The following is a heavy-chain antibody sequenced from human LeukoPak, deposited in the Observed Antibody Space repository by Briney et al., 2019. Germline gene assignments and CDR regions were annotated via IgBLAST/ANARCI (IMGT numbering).Heavy chain of an antibody. CDR1: GYSFTSYW. J-gene: IGHJ3*02. D-gene: IGHD2-15*01. Sequence: GESLKISCKGSGYSFTSYWIGWVRQLPGKGLEWMGIIYPGDSDTRYSPSFQGQVTISADKSISTAYLQWSSLKASDTAMYYCARHRESGGKVLDAFDIWGQGTMVTVSS. CDR3: ARHRESGGKVLDAFDI. V-gene: IGHV5-51*01. CDR2: IYPGDSDT.